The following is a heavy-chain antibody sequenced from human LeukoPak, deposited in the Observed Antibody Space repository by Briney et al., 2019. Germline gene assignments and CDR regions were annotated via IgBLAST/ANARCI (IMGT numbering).Heavy chain of an antibody. CDR1: GFTFSSYA. CDR2: ISGSGGST. CDR3: AKGTWGGYYFDC. V-gene: IGHV3-23*01. Sequence: GGSLRLSCAASGFTFSSYAMSWVRQAPGEGLEWVSAISGSGGSTYYADSVKGRFTISRDNSKNTLYLQMNSLRAEDTAIYYCAKGTWGGYYFDCWGQGTLVTVSS. J-gene: IGHJ4*02. D-gene: IGHD3-16*01.